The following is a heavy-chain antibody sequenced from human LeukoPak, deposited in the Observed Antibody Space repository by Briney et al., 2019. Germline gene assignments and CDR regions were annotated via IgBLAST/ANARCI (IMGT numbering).Heavy chain of an antibody. D-gene: IGHD6-13*01. J-gene: IGHJ4*02. Sequence: GGSLRLSCVVSGFTVSNNYMSWVRQAPRKGLEWVSLIYSGGSTYYADSVKGRFTISRDNSKNTLYLQMNSLRAEDTAVYYCARDLGSRDYWGQGTLVTVSS. CDR2: IYSGGST. V-gene: IGHV3-53*01. CDR1: GFTVSNNY. CDR3: ARDLGSRDY.